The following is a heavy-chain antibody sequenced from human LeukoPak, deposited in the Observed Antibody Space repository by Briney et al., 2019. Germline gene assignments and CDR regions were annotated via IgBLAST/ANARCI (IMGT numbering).Heavy chain of an antibody. CDR1: GYTFTSYD. V-gene: IGHV1-8*01. J-gene: IGHJ4*02. CDR2: MNPNSGNT. CDR3: ARGLVIIIVPDTAYYLAD. Sequence: GASVKLSCKASGYTFTSYDINWVRQATGQGLEWMGWMNPNSGNTGYAQKFQGRVTMTRNTSISTAYMELSSLRSEDTAVHYCARGLVIIIVPDTAYYLADWGQGTLPTVSS. D-gene: IGHD2-2*01.